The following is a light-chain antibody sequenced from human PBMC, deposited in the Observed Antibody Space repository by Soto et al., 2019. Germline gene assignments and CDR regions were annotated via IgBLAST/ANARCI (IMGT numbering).Light chain of an antibody. CDR2: VAS. CDR1: QSVSSN. J-gene: IGKJ5*01. Sequence: IVMTHSPATLSVSPGERATLSFRASQSVSSNLAWYQQKPVQAPSLLIYVASTRATGTPARFSGSGSGTEFTLTISSLQSEDFAVYYCQQYNNWPPITFGQGTRLEIK. CDR3: QQYNNWPPIT. V-gene: IGKV3-15*01.